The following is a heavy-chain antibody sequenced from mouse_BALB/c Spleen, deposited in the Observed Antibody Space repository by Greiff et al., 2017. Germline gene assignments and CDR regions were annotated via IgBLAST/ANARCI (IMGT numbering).Heavy chain of an antibody. J-gene: IGHJ1*01. CDR2: ISSGSSTI. D-gene: IGHD1-1*01. V-gene: IGHV5-17*02. CDR3: ARSGYYGSSSYFDV. CDR1: GFTFSSFG. Sequence: EVKVVESGGGLVQPGGSRKLSCAASGFTFSSFGMHWVRQAPEKGLEWVAYISSGSSTIYYADTVKGRFTISRDNPKNTLFLQMTSLRSEDTAMYYCARSGYYGSSSYFDVWGAGTTVTVSS.